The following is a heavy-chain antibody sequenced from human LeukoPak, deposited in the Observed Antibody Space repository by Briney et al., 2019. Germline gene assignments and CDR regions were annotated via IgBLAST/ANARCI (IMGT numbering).Heavy chain of an antibody. Sequence: SETLSLTCAVSGVAISRGGYAWNWIRQPPGKGLEWIAYIYHSGTTYYDPSLKSRATISVDTSKNQFSLKLSSVTAADTAVYYCVRGRYSSGWFKDKNWFDPWGQGIPVTVSS. CDR2: IYHSGTT. CDR1: GVAISRGGYA. V-gene: IGHV4-30-4*07. J-gene: IGHJ5*02. D-gene: IGHD6-19*01. CDR3: VRGRYSSGWFKDKNWFDP.